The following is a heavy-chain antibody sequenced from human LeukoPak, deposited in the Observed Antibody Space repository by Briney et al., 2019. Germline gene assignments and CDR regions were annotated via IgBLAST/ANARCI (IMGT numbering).Heavy chain of an antibody. CDR3: ARDVTVAAYYFDY. CDR1: GYTFTSYS. D-gene: IGHD6-25*01. V-gene: IGHV1-46*01. J-gene: IGHJ4*02. Sequence: ASVKVSCKTSGYTFTSYSMHWVRQAPGQGLEWMGIIDPSGGSTSYAQKFQGRVSMTRDTSTSTVYMQPSSLRSDDTALYYCARDVTVAAYYFDYWGQGTLVTVSS. CDR2: IDPSGGST.